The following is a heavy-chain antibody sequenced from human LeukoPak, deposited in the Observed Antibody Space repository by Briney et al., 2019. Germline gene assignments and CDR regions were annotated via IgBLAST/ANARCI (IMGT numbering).Heavy chain of an antibody. Sequence: GGSLRLSCAASGFTFSSYWMHWVRQTPGKGLVWVSRINSDGSSTGYADSVKGRFTISRDNAKNSLYLQMNSLRAEDTALYYCAKGHISSQWLVYFDYWGQGTLVTVSS. CDR2: INSDGSST. D-gene: IGHD6-19*01. J-gene: IGHJ4*02. V-gene: IGHV3-74*01. CDR3: AKGHISSQWLVYFDY. CDR1: GFTFSSYW.